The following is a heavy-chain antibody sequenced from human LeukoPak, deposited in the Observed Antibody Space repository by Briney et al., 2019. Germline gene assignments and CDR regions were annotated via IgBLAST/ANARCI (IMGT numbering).Heavy chain of an antibody. CDR2: ISGGST. J-gene: IGHJ3*02. CDR1: GFTVSSNE. V-gene: IGHV3-38-3*01. CDR3: ARNLWFGGSFDI. Sequence: GGSLRLSCAASGFTVSSNEMSWVRQAPGKGLEWVSSISGGSTYYADSRKGRFTISRDNSKNTLHLQMNSLRAEDTAVYYCARNLWFGGSFDIWGQGTMVTVSS. D-gene: IGHD3-10*01.